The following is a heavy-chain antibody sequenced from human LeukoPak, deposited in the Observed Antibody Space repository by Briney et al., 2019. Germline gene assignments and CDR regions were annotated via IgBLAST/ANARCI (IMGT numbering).Heavy chain of an antibody. D-gene: IGHD3-22*01. V-gene: IGHV3-21*04. CDR1: GFTFSSYS. Sequence: GGSLRLSCAASGFTFSSYSMNWVRQAPGKGLEWVSSISSSSSYIYYADSVKGRFTISRDNAKNPLYLQMNSLRAEDTAVYYCARVADYYDSSGYYLDYWGQGTLVTVSS. CDR2: ISSSSSYI. J-gene: IGHJ4*02. CDR3: ARVADYYDSSGYYLDY.